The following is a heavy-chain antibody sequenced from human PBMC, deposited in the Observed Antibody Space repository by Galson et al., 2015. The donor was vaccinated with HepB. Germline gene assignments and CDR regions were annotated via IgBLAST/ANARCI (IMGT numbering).Heavy chain of an antibody. CDR3: VKECSWFGGDWFDP. D-gene: IGHD3-16*01. CDR1: GFIFRHHA. V-gene: IGHV3-23*01. J-gene: IGHJ5*02. Sequence: SLRLSCAGSGFIFRHHAMAWIRQAPGKGLEWVSGMNGRAYNRYYSHAVKGRFSISRDNPKDTVFLQMDYLRAEDTAVYYCVKECSWFGGDWFDPWGQGALVTVS. CDR2: MNGRAYNR.